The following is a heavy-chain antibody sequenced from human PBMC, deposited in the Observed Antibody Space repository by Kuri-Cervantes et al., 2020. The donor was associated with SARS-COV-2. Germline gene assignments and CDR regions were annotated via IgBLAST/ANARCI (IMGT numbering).Heavy chain of an antibody. CDR2: IYYSGST. V-gene: IGHV4-39*07. CDR3: AREMGVWGSYRSMGAFDI. Sequence: SETLSLTCTVSGGSISSSSYYWGWIRQPPGKGLEWIGSIYYSGSTNYNPSLKSRVTISVDTSKNQFSLKLSSVTAADTAVYYCAREMGVWGSYRSMGAFDIWGQGTMVTVSS. J-gene: IGHJ3*02. CDR1: GGSISSSSYY. D-gene: IGHD3-16*02.